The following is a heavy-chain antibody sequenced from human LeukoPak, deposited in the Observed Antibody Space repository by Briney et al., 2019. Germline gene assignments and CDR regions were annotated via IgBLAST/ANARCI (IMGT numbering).Heavy chain of an antibody. CDR1: GFTFSSYS. CDR2: ISSSSSYI. D-gene: IGHD1-26*01. CDR3: ARQPSGAIVGASIDY. V-gene: IGHV3-21*01. Sequence: GGSLRLSCAASGFTFSSYSMNWVRQAPGKGLERVSSISSSSSYIYYADSVKGRFTISRDNAKNSLYLQMDSLRAEDTAVYYCARQPSGAIVGASIDYWGQGTLVTVSS. J-gene: IGHJ4*02.